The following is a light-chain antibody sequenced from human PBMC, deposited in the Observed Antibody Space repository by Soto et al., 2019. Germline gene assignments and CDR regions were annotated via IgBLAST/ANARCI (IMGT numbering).Light chain of an antibody. CDR1: SSDVGGYNY. V-gene: IGLV2-14*01. J-gene: IGLJ1*01. CDR2: EVS. CDR3: NSXXXXSXXV. Sequence: QSVLTQPASVSGSPGQSITISCTGTSSDVGGYNYVSWYQQHPGKAPKLMIYEVSNRPSGVSNRFSGSKSGNTASLTISGLQAEDEADYYCNSXXXXSXXVFGTGTKLTV.